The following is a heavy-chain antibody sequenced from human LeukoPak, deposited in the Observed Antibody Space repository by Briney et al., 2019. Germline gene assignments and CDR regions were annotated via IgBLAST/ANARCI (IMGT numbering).Heavy chain of an antibody. CDR2: MQSYNGNK. Sequence: ASVNVSCQASRYTYTRYVISWVRQAAGQELEWMGWMQSYNGNKNNAQKLHGRLTKTTDTTTSTAYMELRSLRSDDTAVYYCARRYSYVYYFDYWGQGTLVTVSS. D-gene: IGHD5-18*01. V-gene: IGHV1-18*01. J-gene: IGHJ4*02. CDR3: ARRYSYVYYFDY. CDR1: RYTYTRYV.